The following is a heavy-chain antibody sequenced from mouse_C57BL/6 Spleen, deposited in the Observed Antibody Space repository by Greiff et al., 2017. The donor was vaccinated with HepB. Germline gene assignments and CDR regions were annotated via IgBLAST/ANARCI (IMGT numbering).Heavy chain of an antibody. J-gene: IGHJ4*01. CDR2: IYPGDGDT. Sequence: QVQLQQSGAELVKPGASVKISCKASGYAFSSYWMNWVKQRPGKGLEWIGQIYPGDGDTNYNGKFKGKATLTADKSSSTAYMQLSSLTAEDSAVYFCARVPLYYAMDYWGQGTSVTVSS. V-gene: IGHV1-80*01. D-gene: IGHD2-14*01. CDR1: GYAFSSYW. CDR3: ARVPLYYAMDY.